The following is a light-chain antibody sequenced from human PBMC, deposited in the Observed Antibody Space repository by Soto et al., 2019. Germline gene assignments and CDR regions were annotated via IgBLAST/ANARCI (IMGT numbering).Light chain of an antibody. CDR1: SSDIGGYNY. J-gene: IGLJ1*01. CDR3: SSLTSSSTLYV. Sequence: QSALTQPASVSGSPGQSITISCTGTSSDIGGYNYVSWYQHHPGKAPKLMIYDVSNRPSGVSNRFSGSKSGNTASLTISGLQAEDEADYYCSSLTSSSTLYVFGTGTKVTVL. CDR2: DVS. V-gene: IGLV2-14*03.